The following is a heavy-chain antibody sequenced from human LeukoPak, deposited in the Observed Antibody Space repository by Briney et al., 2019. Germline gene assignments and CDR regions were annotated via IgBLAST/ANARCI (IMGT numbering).Heavy chain of an antibody. V-gene: IGHV4-4*02. Sequence: SETLSLTCAVSGGSISSSNWWSWVRQPPGKGLEWIGEIYRSGATNYNPSLKTRVTISIDKSKNQFSLKLSSVTAADTAVYYCAVRDYYDSSAYFGYWGQGTLVTVSS. CDR3: AVRDYYDSSAYFGY. CDR2: IYRSGAT. J-gene: IGHJ4*02. CDR1: GGSISSSNW. D-gene: IGHD3-22*01.